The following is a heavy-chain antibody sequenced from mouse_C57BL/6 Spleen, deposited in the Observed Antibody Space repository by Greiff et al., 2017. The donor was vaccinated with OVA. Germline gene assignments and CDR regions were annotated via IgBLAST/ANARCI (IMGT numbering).Heavy chain of an antibody. CDR2: IWTGGGT. CDR1: GFSLTSYA. CDR3: ARTIMGYLDV. Sequence: VQLKESGPGLVAPSQSLSITCTVSGFSLTSYAISWVRQPPGKGLEWLVVIWTGGGTNYNSALKSRLSISKDNSKSQVFLKMNSLQTDDTARYYCARTIMGYLDVWGTGTTVTVSS. J-gene: IGHJ1*03. V-gene: IGHV2-9-1*01. D-gene: IGHD5-1-1*01.